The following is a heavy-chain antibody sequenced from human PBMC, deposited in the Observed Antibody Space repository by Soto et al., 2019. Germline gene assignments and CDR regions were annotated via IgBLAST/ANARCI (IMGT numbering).Heavy chain of an antibody. CDR2: VFTGRTT. Sequence: EVQLVEAGGDLMQPGGSLLLSCVASGFTVGSTPMSWVRQAPGKGLERVAGVFTGRTTSYADSVKGRFIISRDRTKNTENLHLNSLRIEDAAVYYCVRDDPRTTVTGKNYYYGMDVWGQGTTVTVSS. CDR1: GFTVGSTP. V-gene: IGHV3-53*01. D-gene: IGHD4-4*01. J-gene: IGHJ6*02. CDR3: VRDDPRTTVTGKNYYYGMDV.